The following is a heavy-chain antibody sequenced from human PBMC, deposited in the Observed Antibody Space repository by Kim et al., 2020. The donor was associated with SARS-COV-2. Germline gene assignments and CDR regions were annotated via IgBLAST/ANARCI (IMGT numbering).Heavy chain of an antibody. CDR3: ARHPVSITIFGLVISYWYFDL. D-gene: IGHD3-3*01. CDR1: GYTFTSYA. Sequence: ASVKVSCKASGYTFTSYAMNWVRQAPGQGLEWMGWINTNTGNPTYAQGFPGRFVFSLDTSVSTAYLQLSSLKAEDTAVYYCARHPVSITIFGLVISYWYFDLWGRGTLVTVSS. V-gene: IGHV7-4-1*02. J-gene: IGHJ2*01. CDR2: INTNTGNP.